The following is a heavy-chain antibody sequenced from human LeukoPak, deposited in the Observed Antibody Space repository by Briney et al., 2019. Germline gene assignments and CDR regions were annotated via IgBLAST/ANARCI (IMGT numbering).Heavy chain of an antibody. V-gene: IGHV3-66*02. J-gene: IGHJ4*02. Sequence: GGSLRLSCAAYGFTVSSNYMSWDRQAPGKGLEWVSVIYSGGSTYYADSVKGRFTISRDNSKNTLYLQMNSLRAEDTAVYYCARDRRASSSWYDYWGQGTLVTVSS. CDR3: ARDRRASSSWYDY. D-gene: IGHD6-13*01. CDR2: IYSGGST. CDR1: GFTVSSNY.